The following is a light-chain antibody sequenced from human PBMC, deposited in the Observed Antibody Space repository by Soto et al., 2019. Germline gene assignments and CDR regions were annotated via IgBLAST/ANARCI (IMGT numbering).Light chain of an antibody. CDR1: QSISSH. CDR3: QHSYSTPPWT. Sequence: DIQLTQSPSSLSASVGDRVTITCRASQSISSHLNWYQQKPGKAPNLLISTASTLQSGVPSRFSGSGSGTDFTLTISNLEPEDFATYYCQHSYSTPPWTFGQGTKVDIK. V-gene: IGKV1-39*01. J-gene: IGKJ1*01. CDR2: TAS.